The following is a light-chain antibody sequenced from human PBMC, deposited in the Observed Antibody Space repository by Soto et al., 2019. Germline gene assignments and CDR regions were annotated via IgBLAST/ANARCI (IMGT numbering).Light chain of an antibody. CDR2: TAS. J-gene: IGKJ5*01. CDR1: QGISNY. Sequence: DVQLTQSPSFLSASVGDRVTFTCRASQGISNYLAWYQQKPGKAPQLLIYTASTLQSGVPSRFSGSGYGTEFTLTISSLQPEDSATYYCQQRHSYPITFGQGTRLEIK. CDR3: QQRHSYPIT. V-gene: IGKV1-9*01.